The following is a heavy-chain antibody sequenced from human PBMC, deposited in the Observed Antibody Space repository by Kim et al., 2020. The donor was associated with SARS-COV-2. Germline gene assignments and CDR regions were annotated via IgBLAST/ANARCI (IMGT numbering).Heavy chain of an antibody. J-gene: IGHJ3*02. Sequence: AQKFQGRVTMTRDTSTSTVYMELSSLRSEDTAVYYCARPWGPRQRDAFEIWGQGTMVTVSS. D-gene: IGHD7-27*01. CDR3: ARPWGPRQRDAFEI. V-gene: IGHV1-46*01.